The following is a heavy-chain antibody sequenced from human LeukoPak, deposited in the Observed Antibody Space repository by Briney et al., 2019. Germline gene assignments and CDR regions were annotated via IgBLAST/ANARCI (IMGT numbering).Heavy chain of an antibody. Sequence: GGSLRLSCAASGFTFSSHAMSWVRQAPGKGLEWVSTISGSGGSTYYAASVKGRFTISRDNSKNTLYLQMNSLRAEDTAVYYCAKMVKAVHFDYWGQGTLVTVSS. J-gene: IGHJ4*02. V-gene: IGHV3-23*01. CDR1: GFTFSSHA. CDR3: AKMVKAVHFDY. D-gene: IGHD5-18*01. CDR2: ISGSGGST.